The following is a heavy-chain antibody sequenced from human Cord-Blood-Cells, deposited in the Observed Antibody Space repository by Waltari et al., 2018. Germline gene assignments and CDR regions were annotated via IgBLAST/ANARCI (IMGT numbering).Heavy chain of an antibody. J-gene: IGHJ6*02. CDR3: AREEYNWNDYYYYGMDV. CDR2: IIPIFGTA. CDR1: SSYA. V-gene: IGHV1-69*06. Sequence: SSYAISWVRQAPGQGLEWMGGIIPIFGTANYAQKFQDRVTITADKSTSTAYMELSSLRSEDTAVYYCAREEYNWNDYYYYGMDVWGQGTTVTVSS. D-gene: IGHD1-1*01.